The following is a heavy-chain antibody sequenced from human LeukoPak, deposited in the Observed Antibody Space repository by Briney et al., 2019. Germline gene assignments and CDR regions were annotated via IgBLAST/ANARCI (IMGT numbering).Heavy chain of an antibody. J-gene: IGHJ3*02. CDR2: ISGYNGNT. Sequence: GASVKVSCKASGYTFTSYGISWARQAPGQGLEWMGWISGYNGNTNYAQKLQGRVTMTTDTSTSTAYMELRSLRSDDTAVYYCARYQVAGNYDILTGHYEDAFDIWGQGTMVTVSS. V-gene: IGHV1-18*01. D-gene: IGHD3-9*01. CDR3: ARYQVAGNYDILTGHYEDAFDI. CDR1: GYTFTSYG.